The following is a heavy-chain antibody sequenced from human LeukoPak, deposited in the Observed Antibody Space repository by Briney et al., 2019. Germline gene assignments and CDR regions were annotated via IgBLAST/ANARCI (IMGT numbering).Heavy chain of an antibody. CDR3: ARVALEMATTLPGFDY. D-gene: IGHD5-24*01. Sequence: SVKVSCKASGGTFSSYAISWERQAPGQGLEWMGGIIPIFGTANYAQKFQGRVTITADESTSTAYMELSSLRSEDTAVYYCARVALEMATTLPGFDYWGQGTLVTVSS. CDR2: IIPIFGTA. V-gene: IGHV1-69*01. J-gene: IGHJ4*02. CDR1: GGTFSSYA.